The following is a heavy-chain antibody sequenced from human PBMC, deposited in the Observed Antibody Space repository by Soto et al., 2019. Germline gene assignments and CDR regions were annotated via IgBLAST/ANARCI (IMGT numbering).Heavy chain of an antibody. Sequence: QVQLVASGGGVVQPGRSLRLSCAASGFTFSSYAMHWVRQAPGKGLEWVAVISYDGSNKYYADSVKARFTISRDNSKNTPYLQMNSLRAEDTAVYYCARDRGGAFDIWGQGTMVTVSS. CDR2: ISYDGSNK. D-gene: IGHD3-10*01. CDR3: ARDRGGAFDI. V-gene: IGHV3-30-3*01. J-gene: IGHJ3*02. CDR1: GFTFSSYA.